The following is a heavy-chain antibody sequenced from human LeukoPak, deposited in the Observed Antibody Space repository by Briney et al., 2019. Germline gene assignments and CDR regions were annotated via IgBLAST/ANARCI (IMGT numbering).Heavy chain of an antibody. J-gene: IGHJ3*02. Sequence: GGSLRLSCAASGFTVSSNYMSWVRQAPGKGLEWASVIYSGGSTYYADSVKGRFTISRDNSKNTLYLQMNSLRAEDTAVYYCARGRGASFDAFDIWGQGTMVTVSS. CDR2: IYSGGST. V-gene: IGHV3-53*01. CDR1: GFTVSSNY. CDR3: ARGRGASFDAFDI. D-gene: IGHD1-26*01.